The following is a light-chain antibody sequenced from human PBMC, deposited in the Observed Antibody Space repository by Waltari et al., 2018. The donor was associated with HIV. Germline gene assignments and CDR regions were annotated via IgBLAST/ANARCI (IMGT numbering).Light chain of an antibody. V-gene: IGLV2-8*01. CDR1: SSDVGGSNY. CDR2: EVS. Sequence: QSALTQPPSASGSPGQSVTISCTGTSSDVGGSNYVSWYQQHPGKAHKLMIYEVSKRPSGFPDRFSGSKSGNTASLTVSGLQAEDEADYYCSSCAGSNNGVFGGGTKLTVL. CDR3: SSCAGSNNGV. J-gene: IGLJ3*02.